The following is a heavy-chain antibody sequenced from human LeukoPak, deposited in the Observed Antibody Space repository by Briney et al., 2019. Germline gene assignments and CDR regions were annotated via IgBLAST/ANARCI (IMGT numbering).Heavy chain of an antibody. D-gene: IGHD6-13*01. V-gene: IGHV4-39*01. J-gene: IGHJ4*02. Sequence: SETLSLTCTVSGGSISSSSYYWGWIRQPPGKGLEWIGSIYYSGSTYYNPSLKSRVTISVDTSKNQFSLKLSSVTAADTAVYYCARPYSRGARVDYWGQGTLVTVSS. CDR2: IYYSGST. CDR3: ARPYSRGARVDY. CDR1: GGSISSSSYY.